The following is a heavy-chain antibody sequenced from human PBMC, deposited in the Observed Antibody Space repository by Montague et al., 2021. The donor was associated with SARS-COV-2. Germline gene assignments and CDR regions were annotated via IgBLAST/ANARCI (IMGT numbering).Heavy chain of an antibody. V-gene: IGHV4-4*02. CDR1: GESISSDNW. Sequence: SETLSLTCAVSGESISSDNWWSRRRLPPEKGLEWVGDIYHTGSTKYKPSLKSRVSVSVDKYWNQFSLRLTSVTAADTAIYYRARKGSGRSDLAYWGQRTLVTVSS. D-gene: IGHD1-26*01. CDR3: ARKGSGRSDLAY. J-gene: IGHJ4*02. CDR2: IYHTGST.